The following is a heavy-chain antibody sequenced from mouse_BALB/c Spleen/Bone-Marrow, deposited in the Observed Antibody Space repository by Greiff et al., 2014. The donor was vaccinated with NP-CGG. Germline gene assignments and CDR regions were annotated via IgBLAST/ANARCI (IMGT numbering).Heavy chain of an antibody. CDR2: ISNLAYSI. CDR1: GFTFSDYG. Sequence: VQLKESGGALVQPGGSRKLSCAASGFTFSDYGMAWVRQAPGKGPEWVAFISNLAYSIYYTDTVTGRFTISRENAKNTLYLEMSSLRSEDTAMYYCARETTRGAMDYWGSRNLSHRLL. J-gene: IGHJ4*01. CDR3: ARETTRGAMDY. D-gene: IGHD2-1*01. V-gene: IGHV5-15*02.